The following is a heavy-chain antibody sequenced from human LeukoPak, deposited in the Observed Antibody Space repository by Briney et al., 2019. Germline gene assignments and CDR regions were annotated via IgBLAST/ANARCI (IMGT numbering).Heavy chain of an antibody. D-gene: IGHD6-19*01. Sequence: PSETLSLTCTVSGGSISSYYWSWIRQPAGKGLEWIGRIYTSGSTYYNPSLKSRVTISVDTSKNQFSLKLSSVTAADTAVYYCARAPRYYSSGGWFDPWGQGTLVTVSS. J-gene: IGHJ5*02. CDR2: IYTSGST. V-gene: IGHV4-4*07. CDR3: ARAPRYYSSGGWFDP. CDR1: GGSISSYY.